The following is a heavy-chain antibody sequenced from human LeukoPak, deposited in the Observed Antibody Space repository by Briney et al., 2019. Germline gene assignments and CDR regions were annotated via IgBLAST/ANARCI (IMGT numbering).Heavy chain of an antibody. D-gene: IGHD3-22*01. Sequence: PGGSLRLSCTASGFTFSDYGMHWVRQPPGKGLEWVAIIWYDGTNKNYADSVKGRFTISRDNSKNTLYLQMNSLRAEDTAVYYFARGVDYYENSGTIDYWGQGTLVTVSS. CDR1: GFTFSDYG. J-gene: IGHJ4*02. CDR3: ARGVDYYENSGTIDY. CDR2: IWYDGTNK. V-gene: IGHV3-33*01.